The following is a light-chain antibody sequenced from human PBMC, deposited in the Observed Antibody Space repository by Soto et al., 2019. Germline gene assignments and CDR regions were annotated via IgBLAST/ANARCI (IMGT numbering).Light chain of an antibody. J-gene: IGKJ1*01. CDR3: NHYGSSRT. Sequence: EIVLTQSPGTLSLSPGERATLSCRASQSVSSTYLAWYQQKPGQAPRLLIYDAASRATGIPDRFSGSGSATNFTLTISRLDPEDLAVYYCNHYGSSRTLGQGTKVDIK. CDR1: QSVSSTY. V-gene: IGKV3-20*01. CDR2: DAA.